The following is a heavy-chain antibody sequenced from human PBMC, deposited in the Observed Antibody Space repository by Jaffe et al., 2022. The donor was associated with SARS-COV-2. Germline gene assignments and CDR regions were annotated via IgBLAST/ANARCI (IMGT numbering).Heavy chain of an antibody. V-gene: IGHV1-69*01. CDR2: IIPIFGTA. CDR3: ARGRDGYNRLRPYYYYMDV. J-gene: IGHJ6*03. D-gene: IGHD5-12*01. CDR1: GGTFSSYA. Sequence: QVQLVQSGAEVKKPGSSVKVSCKASGGTFSSYAISWVRQAPGQGLEWMGGIIPIFGTANYAQKFQGRVTITADESTSTAYMELSSLRSEDTAVYYCARGRDGYNRLRPYYYYMDVWGKGTTVTVSS.